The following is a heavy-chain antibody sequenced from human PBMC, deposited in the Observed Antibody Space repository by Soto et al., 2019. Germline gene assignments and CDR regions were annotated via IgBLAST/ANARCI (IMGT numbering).Heavy chain of an antibody. Sequence: SETLSLTCTFSCGSIISYYWSWIRQPAGKEMEWIGRIHTTDGTNYNSSLKSRLTMSIDTSNNQFSLNLRFLTAADTAVYYCARALSSAAGLYFDFWGQGTLVTVSS. CDR1: CGSIISYY. V-gene: IGHV4-4*07. CDR3: ARALSSAAGLYFDF. CDR2: IHTTDGT. J-gene: IGHJ4*02. D-gene: IGHD6-13*01.